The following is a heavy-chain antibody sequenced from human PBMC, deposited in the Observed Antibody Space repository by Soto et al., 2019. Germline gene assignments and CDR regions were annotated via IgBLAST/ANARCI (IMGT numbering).Heavy chain of an antibody. J-gene: IGHJ6*02. V-gene: IGHV4-34*01. CDR1: GGSFSGYY. Sequence: LSLTCAVYGGSFSGYYWSWIRQPPGKGLEWIGEINHSGSTNYNPSLKSRVTISVDTSKNQFSLKLSSVTAADTAVYYCATDRKSGYDIYYYYYGMDVWGQGTTVTVSS. CDR3: ATDRKSGYDIYYYYYGMDV. CDR2: INHSGST. D-gene: IGHD5-12*01.